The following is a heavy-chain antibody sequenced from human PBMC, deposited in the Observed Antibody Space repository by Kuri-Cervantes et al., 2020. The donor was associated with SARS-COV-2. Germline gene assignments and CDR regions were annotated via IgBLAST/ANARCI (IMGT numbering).Heavy chain of an antibody. V-gene: IGHV1-18*01. J-gene: IGHJ4*02. CDR1: GYTFTSYG. Sequence: ASVKVSCKASGYTFTSYGISWVRQAPGQGLEWMGWISAYNGNTNYAQKLQGRVTMTTDTSTSTAYMELSSLRSDDTAVYYCARGHSALKRELLPFDYWGQGTLVTVSS. D-gene: IGHD1-26*01. CDR3: ARGHSALKRELLPFDY. CDR2: ISAYNGNT.